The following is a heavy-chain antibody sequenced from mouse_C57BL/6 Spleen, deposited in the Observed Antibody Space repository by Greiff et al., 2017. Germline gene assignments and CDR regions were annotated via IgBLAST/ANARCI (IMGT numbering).Heavy chain of an antibody. CDR3: ARSWEYYGSKGADY. J-gene: IGHJ2*01. Sequence: VQLQQPGAELVRPGSSVKLSCKASGYTFTSYWMHWVKQRPIQGLEWIGNIDPSDSETHYNQKFKDKATLTVDKSSSTAYMQLSSLTSEDSAVYYCARSWEYYGSKGADYWGQGTTLTVSS. D-gene: IGHD1-1*01. V-gene: IGHV1-52*01. CDR1: GYTFTSYW. CDR2: IDPSDSET.